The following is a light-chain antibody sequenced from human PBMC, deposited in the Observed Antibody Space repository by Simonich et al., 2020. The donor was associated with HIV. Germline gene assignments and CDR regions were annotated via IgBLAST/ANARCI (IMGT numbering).Light chain of an antibody. V-gene: IGKV3-11*01. CDR3: QQYYSTPRT. Sequence: EIVLTQSPATLSLSPGDRAPLPCRASQSVSGYLARYRQKPGQAPSLLIYDASNRATGIPARFSGSESGTYFTLTISSLEPEDFAVYYCQQYYSTPRTFGQGTKVEIK. J-gene: IGKJ1*01. CDR1: QSVSGY. CDR2: DAS.